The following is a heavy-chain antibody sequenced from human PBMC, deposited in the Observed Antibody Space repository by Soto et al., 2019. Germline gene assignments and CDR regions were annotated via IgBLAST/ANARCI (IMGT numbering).Heavy chain of an antibody. J-gene: IGHJ3*01. CDR1: ANTLSDYS. CDR3: ARDHCHGGTCFDDSFDV. Sequence: ASVKVSCKTLANTLSDYSLHWVRQAPGLRLEWMGWISAGNAATIYSEKFQGRVTITRDTSASTVYMELSSLRSEDTAVYYCARDHCHGGTCFDDSFDVWGPGTMVTVSS. D-gene: IGHD2-15*01. V-gene: IGHV1-3*01. CDR2: ISAGNAAT.